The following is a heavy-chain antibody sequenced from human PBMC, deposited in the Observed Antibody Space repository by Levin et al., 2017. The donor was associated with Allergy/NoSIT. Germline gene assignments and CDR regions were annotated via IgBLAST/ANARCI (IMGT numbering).Heavy chain of an antibody. V-gene: IGHV1-69*13. CDR1: GGTFSSYA. CDR3: ARDRCSGGSCYSGRYFDY. Sequence: SVKVSCKASGGTFSSYAISWVRQAPGQGLEWMGGIIPIFGTANYAQKFQGRVTITADESTSTAYMELSSLRSEDTAVYYCARDRCSGGSCYSGRYFDYWGQGTLVTVSS. J-gene: IGHJ4*02. D-gene: IGHD2-15*01. CDR2: IIPIFGTA.